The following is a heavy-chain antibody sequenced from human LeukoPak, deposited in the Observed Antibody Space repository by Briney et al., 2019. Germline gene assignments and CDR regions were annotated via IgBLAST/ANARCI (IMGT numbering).Heavy chain of an antibody. CDR1: GFTFSSYA. CDR3: AKDTHCSSTSCYAFDI. V-gene: IGHV3-30-3*01. Sequence: GGSLRLSCAASGFTFSSYAMHWVRQAPGKGLEWVAVISYDGSNKYYADSVKGRFTISRDNSKNTLYLQMNSLRAEDTAVYYCAKDTHCSSTSCYAFDIWGQGTMVTVSS. CDR2: ISYDGSNK. D-gene: IGHD2-2*01. J-gene: IGHJ3*02.